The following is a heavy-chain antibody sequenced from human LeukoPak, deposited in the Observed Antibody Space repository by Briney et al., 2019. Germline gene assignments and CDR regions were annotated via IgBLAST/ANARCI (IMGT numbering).Heavy chain of an antibody. V-gene: IGHV4-39*01. CDR3: ARCSYSSGWYSGFRYY. CDR1: GGSISSSSYY. Sequence: PSETLPLTCTVSGGSISSSSYYWGWIRQPPGKGLEWIGSIYYSGSTYYNPSLKSRVTISVDTSKNQFSLKLSSVTAADTAVYYCARCSYSSGWYSGFRYYWGQGTLVTVSS. D-gene: IGHD6-19*01. J-gene: IGHJ4*02. CDR2: IYYSGST.